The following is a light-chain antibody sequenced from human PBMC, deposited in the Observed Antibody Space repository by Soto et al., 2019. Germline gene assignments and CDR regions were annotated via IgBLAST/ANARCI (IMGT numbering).Light chain of an antibody. CDR1: QSIGSS. J-gene: IGKJ2*01. V-gene: IGKV1-5*01. CDR2: DAS. CDR3: HQYNSYGT. Sequence: DIQMTQSPSTLSASVGDRVTITCRASQSIGSSLAWYQQKPGKGPKLLIYDASTLESGVPSRFSGSGFGTEFALTICSLQPDDFATFYCHQYNSYGTFGQGTKLEIK.